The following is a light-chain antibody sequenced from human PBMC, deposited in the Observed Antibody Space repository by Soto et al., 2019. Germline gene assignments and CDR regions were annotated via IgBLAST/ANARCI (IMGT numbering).Light chain of an antibody. CDR3: QQYGTSPDLFT. CDR2: GAS. V-gene: IGKV3-20*01. Sequence: IVLTQSPSTLSLSPGERATLSCRASQSVTSNYLAWYQQKPGQAPRLLIYGASSRATGIPDRFSGSGSGTDFTLTISRLEPEDFAVYYCQQYGTSPDLFTFGPGTKVDI. CDR1: QSVTSNY. J-gene: IGKJ3*01.